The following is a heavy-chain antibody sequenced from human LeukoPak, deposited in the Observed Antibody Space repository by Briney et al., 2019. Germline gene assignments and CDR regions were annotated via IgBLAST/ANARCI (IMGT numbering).Heavy chain of an antibody. CDR1: GGSFSGYY. CDR3: ARMEWLPTYPIDY. CDR2: INHSGST. Sequence: PSETLSLTRAVYGGSFSGYYWSWIRQPPGKWLEWIGEINHSGSTYYNPSLKSRVTISVDTSKNQFSLKLSSVTAADTAVYYCARMEWLPTYPIDYWGQGTLVTVSS. V-gene: IGHV4-34*01. D-gene: IGHD5-12*01. J-gene: IGHJ4*02.